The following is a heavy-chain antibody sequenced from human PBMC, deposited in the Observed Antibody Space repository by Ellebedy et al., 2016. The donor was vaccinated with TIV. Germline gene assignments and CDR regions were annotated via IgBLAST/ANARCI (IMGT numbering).Heavy chain of an antibody. D-gene: IGHD2-21*01. CDR2: LYVGDST. V-gene: IGHV3-53*01. Sequence: PGGSLRLSCAGPGFTIRANYMAWVRQAPGKGLEWVSVLYVGDSTYYADSVRGRFTISRDDSKNTLYLQMNNLSDEDTDVYYCARDYCCDDAFDIWGQGTMVTVSS. J-gene: IGHJ3*02. CDR1: GFTIRANY. CDR3: ARDYCCDDAFDI.